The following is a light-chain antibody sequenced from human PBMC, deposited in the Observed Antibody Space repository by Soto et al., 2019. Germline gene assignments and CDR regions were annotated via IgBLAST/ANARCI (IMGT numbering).Light chain of an antibody. Sequence: EIVLTQSPGTLSLSPGERATLSCRASQSVSSSCLAWYQQKPAQAPRLLIYGASSRATGVPDRFSGSGSGTDFTLIISRLEPEDFAVYYCQQCGSAPLTFGQGTKVEIK. CDR3: QQCGSAPLT. V-gene: IGKV3-20*01. J-gene: IGKJ1*01. CDR1: QSVSSSC. CDR2: GAS.